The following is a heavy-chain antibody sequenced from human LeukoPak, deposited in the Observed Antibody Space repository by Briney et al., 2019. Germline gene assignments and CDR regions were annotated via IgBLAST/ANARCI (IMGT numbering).Heavy chain of an antibody. D-gene: IGHD3-10*01. CDR1: GGSFSGYY. CDR2: INHSGST. Sequence: SETLSLACAVYGGSFSGYYWSWIRHPPGKGLEWIGEINHSGSTNYNPSLKSRVTISVDTSKNQFSLKLSSVTAADTAVYYCARVRKSPRGEKKYYFDYWGQGTLVTVSS. V-gene: IGHV4-34*01. CDR3: ARVRKSPRGEKKYYFDY. J-gene: IGHJ4*02.